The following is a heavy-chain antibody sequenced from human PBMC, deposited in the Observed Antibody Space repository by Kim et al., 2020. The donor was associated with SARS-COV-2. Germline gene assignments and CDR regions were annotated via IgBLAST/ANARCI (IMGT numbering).Heavy chain of an antibody. V-gene: IGHV3-21*01. CDR1: GFTFSSYS. J-gene: IGHJ6*02. CDR3: ARETYYDILTGLYYYYGMDV. CDR2: ISSSSSYI. Sequence: GGSLRLSCAASGFTFSSYSMNWVRQAPGKGLEWVSSISSSSSYIYYADSVKGRFTISRDNAKNSLYLQMNSLRAEDTAVYYCARETYYDILTGLYYYYGMDVWGQGTTVTVSS. D-gene: IGHD3-9*01.